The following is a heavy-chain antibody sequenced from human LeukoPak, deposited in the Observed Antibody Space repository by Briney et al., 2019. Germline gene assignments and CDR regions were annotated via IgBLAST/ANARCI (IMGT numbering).Heavy chain of an antibody. Sequence: ASVKLSCTASGYTFTNYPIHWVRQAPGQRLEWMGWSNSVNGNTEYSQEFQGRVSITRDTSASTASMELSSLTSDDMAVYYCARALSDSRLLFDYWGQGTLVTVSS. V-gene: IGHV1-3*02. CDR3: ARALSDSRLLFDY. J-gene: IGHJ4*02. CDR2: SNSVNGNT. D-gene: IGHD3-16*02. CDR1: GYTFTNYP.